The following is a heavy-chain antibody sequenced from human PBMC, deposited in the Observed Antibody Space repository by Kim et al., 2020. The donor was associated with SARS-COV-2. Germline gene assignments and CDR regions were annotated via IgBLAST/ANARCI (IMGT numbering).Heavy chain of an antibody. CDR3: ARLPNGIYSHFDF. J-gene: IGHJ4*02. CDR2: IYYRGST. D-gene: IGHD1-26*01. V-gene: IGHV4-39*01. Sequence: SETLSLTCTVSGGSISTKSNYWGWIRQPPGKGLECIGTIYYRGSTDYNPSLKSRVTVSVDTSKNQFSLKLTSITAADTAVYYCARLPNGIYSHFDFWVQGILVPV. CDR1: GGSISTKSNY.